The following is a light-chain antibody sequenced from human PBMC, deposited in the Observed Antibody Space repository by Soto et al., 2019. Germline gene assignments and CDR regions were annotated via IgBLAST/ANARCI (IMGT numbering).Light chain of an antibody. J-gene: IGKJ5*01. Sequence: IQMTQSPPSLSASVGDRVTITCRASQSISSYLNWYQQKPGKAPKLLIYAASRLQSGVPSRFSGSGSGTDFTLTISSLQPEDFATYYCQQANSFPITFGQRTRLEI. CDR3: QQANSFPIT. CDR2: AAS. CDR1: QSISSY. V-gene: IGKV1-39*01.